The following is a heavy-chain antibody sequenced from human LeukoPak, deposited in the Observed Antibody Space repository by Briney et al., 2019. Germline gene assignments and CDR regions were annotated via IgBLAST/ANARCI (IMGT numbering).Heavy chain of an antibody. J-gene: IGHJ4*02. V-gene: IGHV6-1*01. CDR1: GDSVSSNSAA. Sequence: SQTLSLTCAISGDSVSSNSAAWNWIRQSPSRGLEWLGRTYYRSKWYNDYAVSVKSRITINPDTSKNQFSLQLNSVTPEDTAMYYCARDHIPPDYGDYVASSSGFDYWGQGTLVTVSS. CDR3: ARDHIPPDYGDYVASSSGFDY. D-gene: IGHD4-17*01. CDR2: TYYRSKWYN.